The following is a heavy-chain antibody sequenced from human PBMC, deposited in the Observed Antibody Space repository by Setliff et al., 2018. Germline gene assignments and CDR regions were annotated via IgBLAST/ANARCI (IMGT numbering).Heavy chain of an antibody. CDR1: GGSITSGSFF. CDR2: VFFTGDT. V-gene: IGHV4-61*01. Sequence: SETLSLTCTVSGGSITSGSFFWGWIRQSPGRGLEWIGYVFFTGDTDYNPSLGSRVTISLDRSKTQFSLKLSSVTAADTAVYYCARGGVTAVWDLTDWGQGTLVTVSS. CDR3: ARGGVTAVWDLTD. D-gene: IGHD2-21*02. J-gene: IGHJ4*02.